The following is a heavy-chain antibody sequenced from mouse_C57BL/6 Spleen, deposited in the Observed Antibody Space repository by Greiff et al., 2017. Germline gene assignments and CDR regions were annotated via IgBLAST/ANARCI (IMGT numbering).Heavy chain of an antibody. V-gene: IGHV1-82*01. D-gene: IGHD2-3*01. CDR2: IYPGDGDT. CDR1: GYAFSSSW. Sequence: QVQLQQSGPELVKPGASVKISCKASGYAFSSSWMNWVKQRPGKGLEWIGRIYPGDGDTNYNGKFKGKATLTADKSSSTAYMQLSSLTSEDSAVYFCARGFYDYDAMDYWGQGTSVTVSS. J-gene: IGHJ4*01. CDR3: ARGFYDYDAMDY.